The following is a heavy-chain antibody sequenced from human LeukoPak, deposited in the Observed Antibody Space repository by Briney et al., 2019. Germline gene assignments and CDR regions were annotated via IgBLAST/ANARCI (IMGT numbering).Heavy chain of an antibody. CDR1: GYTFTNYG. J-gene: IGHJ4*02. D-gene: IGHD6-13*01. V-gene: IGHV1-18*01. CDR3: ARDAPYSSSWYVPFDY. Sequence: ASVKVSCKTSGYTFTNYGISWVRQAPGEGLEWMGWISGYNGNTNYAQNLQGRVTMTTDTSTSTAYMELRSLTSDDTALYYCARDAPYSSSWYVPFDYWGQGTLVTVSS. CDR2: ISGYNGNT.